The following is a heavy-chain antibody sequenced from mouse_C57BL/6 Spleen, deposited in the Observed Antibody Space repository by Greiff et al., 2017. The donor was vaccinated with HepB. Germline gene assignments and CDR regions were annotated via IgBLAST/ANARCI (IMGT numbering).Heavy chain of an antibody. J-gene: IGHJ1*03. Sequence: EVQLVESGGGLVQPKGSLKLSCAASGFSFNTYAMNWVRQAPGKGLEWVARIRSKSNNYATYYADSVKDRFTISRDDSESMLYLQMNNLKTEDTAVYYCVRHAQSNYRDFDVWGTGTTVTVSS. CDR1: GFSFNTYA. CDR3: VRHAQSNYRDFDV. CDR2: IRSKSNNYAT. V-gene: IGHV10-1*01. D-gene: IGHD3-1*01.